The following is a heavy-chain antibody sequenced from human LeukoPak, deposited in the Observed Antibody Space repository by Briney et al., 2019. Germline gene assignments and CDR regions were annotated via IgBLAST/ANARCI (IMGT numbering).Heavy chain of an antibody. V-gene: IGHV1-8*01. Sequence: GASVKVSCKASGYTFTSYDINWVRQATGQGLEWMGWMNPNSGNTGYAQKFQGRVTMTRNTSISTAYMELSGLRSEDTAVYYCARGRGGSGSYFTAFDIWGQGTMVTVSS. CDR2: MNPNSGNT. J-gene: IGHJ3*02. CDR1: GYTFTSYD. D-gene: IGHD3-10*01. CDR3: ARGRGGSGSYFTAFDI.